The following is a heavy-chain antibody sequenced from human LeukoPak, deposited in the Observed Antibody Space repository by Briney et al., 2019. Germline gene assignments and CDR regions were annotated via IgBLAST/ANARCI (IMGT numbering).Heavy chain of an antibody. V-gene: IGHV1-69*05. CDR1: GGTFSSYA. J-gene: IGHJ3*02. CDR2: IIPIFGTA. Sequence: SVKVSCKASGGTFSSYAISWVRQAPGQGLEWMGGIIPIFGTANYAQKFQGRVTITTDESTSTAYMELSSLRSEDTAVYFCARSSDGSWYPPLGAFDIWGQGTMVTVSS. D-gene: IGHD6-13*01. CDR3: ARSSDGSWYPPLGAFDI.